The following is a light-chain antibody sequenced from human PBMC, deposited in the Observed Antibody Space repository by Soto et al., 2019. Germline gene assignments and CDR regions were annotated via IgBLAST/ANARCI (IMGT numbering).Light chain of an antibody. V-gene: IGKV1-5*01. J-gene: IGKJ2*03. Sequence: DIQMTQSPSTLSASIGDSVTLTCRASQIIARWLAWYQQKPGKAPNLVIYDATKLQSGVPSRFSATASGAEFTLTISGLQAEDFATYYCLQYNTFPHSFVQGTRLEI. CDR3: LQYNTFPHS. CDR2: DAT. CDR1: QIIARW.